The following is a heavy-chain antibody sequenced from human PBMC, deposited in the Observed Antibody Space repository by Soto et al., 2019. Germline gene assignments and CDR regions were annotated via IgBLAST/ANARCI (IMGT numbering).Heavy chain of an antibody. CDR2: IIPIFGTA. V-gene: IGHV1-69*13. CDR1: GGTFSSYA. Sequence: SVKVSCKASGGTFSSYAISWVRQAPGQGLEWMGGIIPIFGTANYAQKFQGRVTITADESTSTAYMELSSLRSEDTAVYYCAREPGYSSSWYDYYYGMDVWGQGTTVTVSS. D-gene: IGHD6-13*01. CDR3: AREPGYSSSWYDYYYGMDV. J-gene: IGHJ6*02.